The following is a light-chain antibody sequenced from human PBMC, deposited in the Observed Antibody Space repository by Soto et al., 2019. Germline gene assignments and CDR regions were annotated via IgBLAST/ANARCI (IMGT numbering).Light chain of an antibody. CDR2: GAS. CDR1: QSVSSSY. Sequence: EIVLTQSPGTLSLSPGERATLSCRASQSVSSSYLAWYQQNRGQAPRLPIYGASSRAPGIPDRVGGSGSGTDFTLTISRLEPEDFAVYYCQQYGSSRWTFGQGTKVEIK. J-gene: IGKJ1*01. CDR3: QQYGSSRWT. V-gene: IGKV3-20*01.